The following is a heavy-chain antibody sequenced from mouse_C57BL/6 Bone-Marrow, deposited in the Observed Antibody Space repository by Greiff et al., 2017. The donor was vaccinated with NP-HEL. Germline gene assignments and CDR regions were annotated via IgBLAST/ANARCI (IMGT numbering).Heavy chain of an antibody. CDR3: ASYMVTTSYAMDY. Sequence: QVQLQQSGPGLVAPSQSLSITCTVSGFSLTSYAISWVRQPPGKGLEWLGVIWTGGGTTYNSALKSRLSISKDNSKSQVCLKISSLQTDDTARYYCASYMVTTSYAMDYWGQGTSVTVSS. J-gene: IGHJ4*01. CDR2: IWTGGGT. D-gene: IGHD2-3*01. V-gene: IGHV2-9-1*01. CDR1: GFSLTSYA.